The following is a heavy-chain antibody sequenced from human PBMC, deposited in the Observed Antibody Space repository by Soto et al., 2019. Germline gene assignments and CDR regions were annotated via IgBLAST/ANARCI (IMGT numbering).Heavy chain of an antibody. CDR3: VRSTRQGSNSTDY. V-gene: IGHV3-11*06. CDR2: ISNTNGYT. D-gene: IGHD6-13*01. CDR1: GLTFNDHY. J-gene: IGHJ4*01. Sequence: PGGSLRLSCEASGLTFNDHYMSWISQAPGKGLEWNSYISNTNGYTIYADSVRGRFTISRDNAKNSLYLQMTSLRVEDTALYYCVRSTRQGSNSTDYWGHGTLVTVSS.